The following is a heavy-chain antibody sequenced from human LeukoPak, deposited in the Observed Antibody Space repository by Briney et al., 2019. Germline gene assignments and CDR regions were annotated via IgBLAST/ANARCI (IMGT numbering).Heavy chain of an antibody. Sequence: SETLSLTCSVSGASINDYYWSWIRQPPGKGLEWMGHIYHTGASGYHPSLMSRVAMSLDTYKNQVSLKLSSVTAADTAVYFCTRVVNGGHFDYWGQGTLVTVSS. D-gene: IGHD2-8*01. CDR1: GASINDYY. CDR3: TRVVNGGHFDY. V-gene: IGHV4-59*01. CDR2: IYHTGAS. J-gene: IGHJ4*02.